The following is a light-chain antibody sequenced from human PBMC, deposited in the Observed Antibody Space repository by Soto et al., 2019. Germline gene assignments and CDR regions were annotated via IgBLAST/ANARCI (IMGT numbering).Light chain of an antibody. J-gene: IGLJ1*01. CDR3: NSYTSKSTGV. V-gene: IGLV2-14*01. CDR1: SSDVGGYNY. CDR2: EVS. Sequence: QSALTQPASVSGSPGQSITISCTGTSSDVGGYNYVSWYQQHPGKAPKLIIYEVSNRPSGVSNRFSGSKSGNTASLPISGLPAEDEADYYCNSYTSKSTGVFGTGTQVTVL.